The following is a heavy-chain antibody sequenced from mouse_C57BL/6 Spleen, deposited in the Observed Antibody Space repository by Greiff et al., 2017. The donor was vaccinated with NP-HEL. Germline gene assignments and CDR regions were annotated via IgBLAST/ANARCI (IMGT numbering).Heavy chain of an antibody. CDR3: ARAGCHLYY. J-gene: IGHJ2*01. V-gene: IGHV5-4*01. CDR1: GFTFSSYA. CDR2: ITAGGGYT. Sequence: EVHLVESGGGLVKPGASLKLSCAASGFTFSSYAMSWVRQTPEQRLEWVATITAGGGYTYYPDNVKGRFTMSRDNAKNNLYLQMSHLKSEDTAMYYCARAGCHLYYWGQGTTLTVSS.